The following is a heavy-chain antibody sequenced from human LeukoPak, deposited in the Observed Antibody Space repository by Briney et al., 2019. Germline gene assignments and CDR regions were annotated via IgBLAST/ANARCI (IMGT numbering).Heavy chain of an antibody. J-gene: IGHJ5*02. Sequence: PPETQSLTCAVSGGSITSRSYYWGWIRQPPGKGLEWIATIYYTGSTYYNPSLKSRVTISVDTSKNQFSLKLSSVTAADTAVYYCARHDSYGSVNWFDPWGQGTLVTVSS. CDR1: GGSITSRSYY. D-gene: IGHD3-10*01. V-gene: IGHV4-39*01. CDR2: IYYTGST. CDR3: ARHDSYGSVNWFDP.